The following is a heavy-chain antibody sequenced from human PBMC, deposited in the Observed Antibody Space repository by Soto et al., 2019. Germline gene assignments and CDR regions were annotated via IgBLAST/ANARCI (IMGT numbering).Heavy chain of an antibody. J-gene: IGHJ4*02. D-gene: IGHD6-13*01. Sequence: QVQLVESGGGVVQPGRSLRLFCAASGFTFSSYGMHWVRQAPGRGLEWVAGISYDGSNKYYADSVKGRFTISRDNSKNTLYLQMNSLRAEDTAVYYCAKDIRAAAYYFDYWGQGTLVTVSS. CDR3: AKDIRAAAYYFDY. CDR1: GFTFSSYG. CDR2: ISYDGSNK. V-gene: IGHV3-30*18.